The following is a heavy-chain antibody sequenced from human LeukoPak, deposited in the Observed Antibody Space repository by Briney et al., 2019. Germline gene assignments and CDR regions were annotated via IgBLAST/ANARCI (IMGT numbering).Heavy chain of an antibody. J-gene: IGHJ4*02. CDR1: GGSISGYY. V-gene: IGHV4-4*07. CDR2: MHTSGST. D-gene: IGHD6-19*01. Sequence: SETLSLTCTVSGGSISGYYWSWIRQPAGKGLEWIGRMHTSGSTDYIPSLKSRVTMSTDTSKNQFSLKLSSVTAADTALYYCARSDSSGWLGAAYWGQGTLVTVSS. CDR3: ARSDSSGWLGAAY.